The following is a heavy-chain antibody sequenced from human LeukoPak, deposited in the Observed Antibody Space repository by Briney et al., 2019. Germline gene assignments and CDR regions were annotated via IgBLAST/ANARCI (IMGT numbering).Heavy chain of an antibody. Sequence: GGSLRLSCAASGFTFSSYAMSWVRQAPGKGLEWVSAISGSGGSTYYADSVKGRITISRDNAKNSLYLQMNSLRAEDTAVYYCARERTTVTPLDYWGQGTLVTVSS. V-gene: IGHV3-23*01. CDR1: GFTFSSYA. CDR2: ISGSGGST. J-gene: IGHJ4*02. D-gene: IGHD4-17*01. CDR3: ARERTTVTPLDY.